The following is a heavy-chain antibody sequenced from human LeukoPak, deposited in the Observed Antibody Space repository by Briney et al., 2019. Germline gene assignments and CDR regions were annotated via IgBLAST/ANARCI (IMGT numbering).Heavy chain of an antibody. Sequence: GGSLRLSCAASGFTFSSYAMSWVRQPRGKGLEWVSAISGSGGSTYCADSVKGRFTISRDNSKNTLYLQMNSLRAEDTAVYYCAKDIFGQIDAFDIWGQGTMVTVSS. CDR2: ISGSGGST. CDR3: AKDIFGQIDAFDI. CDR1: GFTFSSYA. V-gene: IGHV3-23*01. J-gene: IGHJ3*02. D-gene: IGHD3-3*01.